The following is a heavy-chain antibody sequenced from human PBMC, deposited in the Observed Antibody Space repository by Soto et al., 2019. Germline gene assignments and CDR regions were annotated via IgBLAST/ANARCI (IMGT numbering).Heavy chain of an antibody. V-gene: IGHV4-30-4*01. Sequence: QVQLQESGPGLVKPSQTLSLTCTVSGVSVSSGDHYWSWLRQPPGKGLESIVYIQYGASTYYNPSLTSRTTISVDTSKNQFSLMLRSVTAADTAVYYCARGRGYGYGIDDWGQGTLVTVSS. CDR3: ARGRGYGYGIDD. CDR2: IQYGAST. D-gene: IGHD5-18*01. CDR1: GVSVSSGDHY. J-gene: IGHJ4*02.